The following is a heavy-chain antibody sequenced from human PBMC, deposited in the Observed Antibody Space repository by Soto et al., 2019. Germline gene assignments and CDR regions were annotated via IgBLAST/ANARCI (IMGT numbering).Heavy chain of an antibody. CDR2: IYPGDSDT. Sequence: PGGSLKIYCKISGKAFTSFWVVWVRQMPGRGLEWMGNIYPGDSDTRYTPPFQGQVTISADKSTNTAYLQWHSLQASDTALYYCAKQDDRGALEIWGQGTKVTVSS. CDR1: GKAFTSFW. V-gene: IGHV5-51*01. J-gene: IGHJ3*02. D-gene: IGHD3-22*01. CDR3: AKQDDRGALEI.